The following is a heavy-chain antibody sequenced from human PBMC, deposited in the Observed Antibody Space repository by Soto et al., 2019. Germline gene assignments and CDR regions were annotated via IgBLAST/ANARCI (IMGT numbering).Heavy chain of an antibody. D-gene: IGHD5-18*01. V-gene: IGHV1-69*13. CDR3: ARATGYSYGELGHYYGMDV. Sequence: GASVKVSCKASGGTFSSYAISWVRQAPGQGLEWMGGIIPIFGTANYAQKFQGRVTITADESTSTAYMELSSLRSEDTAVYYCARATGYSYGELGHYYGMDVGGQGTTVTVS. CDR2: IIPIFGTA. CDR1: GGTFSSYA. J-gene: IGHJ6*02.